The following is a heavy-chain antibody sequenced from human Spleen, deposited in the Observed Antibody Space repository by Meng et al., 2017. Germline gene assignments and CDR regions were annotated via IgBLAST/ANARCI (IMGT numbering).Heavy chain of an antibody. D-gene: IGHD3-3*01. Sequence: GGSLRLSCAASGFTFSSYWMHWVRQAPGKGLVWVSRINSDGSSTSYADSVKGRFTISRDNAKNTLYLQMNSLRAEDTAVYYCARDNYDFWSGYSGSYAFDIWGQGTMVTVSS. V-gene: IGHV3-74*01. CDR3: ARDNYDFWSGYSGSYAFDI. CDR2: INSDGSST. J-gene: IGHJ3*02. CDR1: GFTFSSYW.